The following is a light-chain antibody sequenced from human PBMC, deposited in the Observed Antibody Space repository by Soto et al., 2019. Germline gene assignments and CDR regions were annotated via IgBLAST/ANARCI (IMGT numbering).Light chain of an antibody. CDR1: SGSIASNY. Sequence: NFMLTQPHSVSESPGKTVTISCTRSSGSIASNYVQWYQQRPGSAPTTVIYEDNQRPSGVPDRFSGSIDSSSNSASLTISGLKTEDEADYYCQSYDSSNVVFGGVTEVTVL. V-gene: IGLV6-57*04. CDR2: EDN. J-gene: IGLJ2*01. CDR3: QSYDSSNVV.